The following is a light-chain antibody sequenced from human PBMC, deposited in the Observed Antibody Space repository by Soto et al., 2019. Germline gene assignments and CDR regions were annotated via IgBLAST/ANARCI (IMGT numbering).Light chain of an antibody. CDR1: QSVRSN. Sequence: EIVMTQSPATLSVSPGESATLSCRASQSVRSNLAWYQQKPGQAPRLLIYGASTRATGIPARFSGSGSGTAFTLTISGLQSEDFAVYYCHQYNMWPPLIFGGGTKVEIK. CDR3: HQYNMWPPLI. CDR2: GAS. J-gene: IGKJ4*01. V-gene: IGKV3-15*01.